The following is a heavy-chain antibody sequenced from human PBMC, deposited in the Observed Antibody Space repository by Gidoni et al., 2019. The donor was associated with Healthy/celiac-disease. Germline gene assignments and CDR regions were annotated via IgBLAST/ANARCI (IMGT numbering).Heavy chain of an antibody. J-gene: IGHJ5*02. CDR1: GGSISSYY. V-gene: IGHV4-59*01. Sequence: QVQLQESGPGLVKPSETLSLTCTVSGGSISSYYWSWIRQPPGKGLEWIGYIYYSGSTNYNPSLKSRVTISVDTSKNQFSLKLSSVTAADTAVYYCARELLFAIPGNDNWFDPWGQGTLVTVSS. CDR2: IYYSGST. D-gene: IGHD2-2*02. CDR3: ARELLFAIPGNDNWFDP.